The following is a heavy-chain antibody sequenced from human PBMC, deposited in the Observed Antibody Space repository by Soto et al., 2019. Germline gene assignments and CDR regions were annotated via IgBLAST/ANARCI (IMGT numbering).Heavy chain of an antibody. V-gene: IGHV3-23*01. CDR1: GFTFSSYA. CDR3: AKGSGGSLLNWFDP. J-gene: IGHJ5*02. Sequence: GGSLRLSCAASGFTFSSYAMSWVRQAPGKGLEWVSAISGSGGSTYYADSVKGRFTISRDNSKNTLYLQMNSLRAEDTTVYCCAKGSGGSLLNWFDPWGQGTLVTVSS. CDR2: ISGSGGST. D-gene: IGHD2-15*01.